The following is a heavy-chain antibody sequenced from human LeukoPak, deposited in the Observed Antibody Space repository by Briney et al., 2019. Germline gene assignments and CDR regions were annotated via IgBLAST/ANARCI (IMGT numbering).Heavy chain of an antibody. Sequence: ASVKVSCKASGGTFSSYAISWVRQAPGQGLEWMGGIIPIFGTANYAQKFQGRVTITTDESTSTAYMELSSLRSEDTAVYYCARARGAYDFWSGYNGYFDYWGQGTLVTVSS. J-gene: IGHJ4*02. V-gene: IGHV1-69*05. D-gene: IGHD3-3*01. CDR2: IIPIFGTA. CDR3: ARARGAYDFWSGYNGYFDY. CDR1: GGTFSSYA.